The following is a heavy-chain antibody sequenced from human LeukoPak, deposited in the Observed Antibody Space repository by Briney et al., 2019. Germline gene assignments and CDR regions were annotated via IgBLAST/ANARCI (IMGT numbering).Heavy chain of an antibody. Sequence: GGSLRLSCAASGFTFSSYAMSWVRQAPGKGLEWVSGISGSGGNTYYADSVKGRFTISRDNSRNTLYLQMNSLRAEDTAVYYCANIQGYSLPDYFDYWGQGTLVTVSS. D-gene: IGHD5-18*01. J-gene: IGHJ4*02. CDR3: ANIQGYSLPDYFDY. CDR2: ISGSGGNT. V-gene: IGHV3-23*01. CDR1: GFTFSSYA.